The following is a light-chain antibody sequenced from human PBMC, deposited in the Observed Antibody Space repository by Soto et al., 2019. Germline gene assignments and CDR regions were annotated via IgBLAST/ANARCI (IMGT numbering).Light chain of an antibody. J-gene: IGLJ3*02. V-gene: IGLV2-14*01. CDR3: TAYTISRQGV. CDR2: EVN. CDR1: TSDIGTYNY. Sequence: QSALTQPASVSGSPGQSITISCTGTTSDIGTYNYVSWYQHHPGKAPKLILYEVNNRPSGVSTRFSGSKSGNTASLTISTLPAEDEADYYCTAYTISRQGVFGGGTKLTVL.